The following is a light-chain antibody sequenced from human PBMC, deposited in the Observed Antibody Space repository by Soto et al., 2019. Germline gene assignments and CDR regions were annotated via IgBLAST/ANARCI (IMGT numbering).Light chain of an antibody. CDR1: QSMSSY. Sequence: DIRMTQSPSSLSASVGDRVTITCRASQSMSSYLNWYQTKPGKAPNVLIYHASNLQSGVPSRFSGSASGTEFNHTISSLQPDDFATYYCQQSITYPWTFGPGTKVDTK. CDR3: QQSITYPWT. CDR2: HAS. V-gene: IGKV1-39*01. J-gene: IGKJ1*01.